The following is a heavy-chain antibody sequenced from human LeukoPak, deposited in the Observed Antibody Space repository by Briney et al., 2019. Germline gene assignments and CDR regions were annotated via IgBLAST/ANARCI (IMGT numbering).Heavy chain of an antibody. Sequence: SRTLSLTFAISGDSVSSNSAAWNWIRHSPSRGLEWLGRTYYRSKLYNDYAVFVKSQITINPDTSKNQFSPQLNSLTPQEPAIHYCASGRDYWYFDLWGRGTLVTVSS. J-gene: IGHJ2*01. CDR3: ASGRDYWYFDL. V-gene: IGHV6-1*01. D-gene: IGHD1-26*01. CDR2: TYYRSKLYN. CDR1: GDSVSSNSAA.